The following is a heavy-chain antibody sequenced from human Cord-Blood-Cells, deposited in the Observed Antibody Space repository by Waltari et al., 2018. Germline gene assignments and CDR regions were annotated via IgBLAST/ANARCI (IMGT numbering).Heavy chain of an antibody. CDR2: IRSKANSYAT. CDR3: TAPLVRY. D-gene: IGHD6-13*01. V-gene: IGHV3-73*02. J-gene: IGHJ4*02. CDR1: GFPSSGSA. Sequence: EVQLVESGGGLVQPGGSLKLSCAASGFPSSGSAMHWVSQASGKGLEWVGRIRSKANSYATAYAASVKGRFTISRDDSKNTAYLQMNSLKTEDTAVYYCTAPLVRYWGQGTLVTVSS.